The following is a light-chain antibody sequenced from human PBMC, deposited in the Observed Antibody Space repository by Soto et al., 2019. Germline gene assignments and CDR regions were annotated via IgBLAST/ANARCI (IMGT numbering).Light chain of an antibody. J-gene: IGKJ5*01. CDR3: RQRSDWPIT. Sequence: IVLTQSPASLSLSPGERATLSCRASQDISTYLAWYQQRPGQAPRLFIYDTFNRASGAPDRFSGSGSGTVFTLTISSLEPEDFAVYYCRQRSDWPITFGQGTRLDIK. CDR1: QDISTY. CDR2: DTF. V-gene: IGKV3-11*01.